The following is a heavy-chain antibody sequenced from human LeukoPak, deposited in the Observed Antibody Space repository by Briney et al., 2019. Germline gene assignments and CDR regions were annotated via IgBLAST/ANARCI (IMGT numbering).Heavy chain of an antibody. CDR2: IYYDAGA. CDR1: GASVSATNHY. Sequence: SQTLSLTCTVSGASVSATNHYWSWLRQHPGQGPEWIAYIYYDAGAYYNPSLESRVTISLDSSANQFSLGLSSVTAADTAVYYCARALYSSSWYVRNWFDPWGQGTLVTVSS. D-gene: IGHD6-13*01. J-gene: IGHJ5*02. V-gene: IGHV4-31*03. CDR3: ARALYSSSWYVRNWFDP.